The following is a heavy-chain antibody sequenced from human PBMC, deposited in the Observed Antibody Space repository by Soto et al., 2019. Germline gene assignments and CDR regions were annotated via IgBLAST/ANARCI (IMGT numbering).Heavy chain of an antibody. V-gene: IGHV4-34*01. J-gene: IGHJ4*02. Sequence: QVQLQQWGAGLLKPSETLSLTCAVYGGSFSGYYWSWIRQPPGKGLEWIGEINHSGRTNYNPSLKSRVTISVDTSKNQFSLKLSSVTAADTAVYYCARGVGGGGFDYWGQGTLVTVSS. CDR3: ARGVGGGGFDY. CDR2: INHSGRT. CDR1: GGSFSGYY. D-gene: IGHD3-16*01.